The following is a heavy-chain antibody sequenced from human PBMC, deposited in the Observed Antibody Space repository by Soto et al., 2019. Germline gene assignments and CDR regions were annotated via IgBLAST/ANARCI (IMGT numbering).Heavy chain of an antibody. D-gene: IGHD2-8*01. J-gene: IGHJ5*02. CDR2: ISSSSSYI. V-gene: IGHV3-21*01. Sequence: GGSLRLSCAASGFTFSSYSMNWVRQAPGKGLEWVSSISSSSSYIYYADSVKGRFTISRDNAKNSLYLQMNSLRAEDTAVYYCARDGIVLMVYAEPNWFAPWGQGTLVTVSS. CDR1: GFTFSSYS. CDR3: ARDGIVLMVYAEPNWFAP.